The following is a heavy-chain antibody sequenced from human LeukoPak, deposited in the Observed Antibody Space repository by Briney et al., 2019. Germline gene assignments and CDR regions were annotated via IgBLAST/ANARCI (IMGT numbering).Heavy chain of an antibody. V-gene: IGHV1-2*02. CDR1: GYTFTGYY. CDR2: INPNSGGT. J-gene: IGHJ4*02. D-gene: IGHD4-17*01. Sequence: ASVKVSCKASGYTFTGYYMHWVRQAPGQGLEWMGWINPNSGGTNYAQKFQGRVTMTRDTSISTAYMELSRLRSDDTAVYYCARRQLTVYGDLGYWGQGTLVTVSS. CDR3: ARRQLTVYGDLGY.